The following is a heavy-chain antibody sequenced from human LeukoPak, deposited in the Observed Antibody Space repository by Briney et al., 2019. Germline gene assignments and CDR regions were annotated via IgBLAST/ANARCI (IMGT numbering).Heavy chain of an antibody. CDR3: ASSWGSAIDF. CDR2: IKQDGSEK. V-gene: IGHV3-7*01. CDR1: GFTFSSYW. D-gene: IGHD3-16*01. J-gene: IGHJ4*02. Sequence: PGGPLRLSCAASGFTFSSYWMSWVRQAPGKGLEWVANIKQDGSEKYYVDSVKGRFTVSTDNAKNSLYLQMTSLRAEDTAVYYCASSWGSAIDFWGQGTLVTVSS.